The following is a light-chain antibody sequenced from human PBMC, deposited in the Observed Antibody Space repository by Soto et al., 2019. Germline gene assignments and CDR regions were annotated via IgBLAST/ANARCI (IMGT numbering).Light chain of an antibody. Sequence: QSVLTQSPSASASLGASVKLTCTLSSGHSSYAIACHQQQPEKGPRYLMKLNSDGSHSKGDGIPDRFSGSSSGAERYLTISSLQSEDEADYYCQTWGTGSWVFGGGTKVTVL. CDR1: SGHSSYA. CDR3: QTWGTGSWV. CDR2: LNSDGSH. V-gene: IGLV4-69*01. J-gene: IGLJ3*02.